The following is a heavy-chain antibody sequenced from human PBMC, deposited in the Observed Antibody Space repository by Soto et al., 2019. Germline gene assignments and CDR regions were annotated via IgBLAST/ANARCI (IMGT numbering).Heavy chain of an antibody. J-gene: IGHJ3*02. CDR3: AREGLMIVVGNDAFEI. V-gene: IGHV1-46*01. CDR2: INPSGGST. D-gene: IGHD3-22*01. CDR1: GYTFTSYY. Sequence: ASVKVSCKASGYTFTSYYMHWVRQAPGQGLEWMGIINPSGGSTSYAQKFQGRVTMTRDTSTSTVYMELSSLRSEDTAVYYCAREGLMIVVGNDAFEIWGQGSMVTVSS.